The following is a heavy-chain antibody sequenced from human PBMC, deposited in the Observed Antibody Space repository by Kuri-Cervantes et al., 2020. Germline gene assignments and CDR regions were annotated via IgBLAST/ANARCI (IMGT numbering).Heavy chain of an antibody. V-gene: IGHV1-46*01. D-gene: IGHD6-13*01. J-gene: IGHJ4*02. CDR1: GHTFRNYF. CDR3: AGIAAAGYDY. Sequence: ASVKVSCKASGHTFRNYFTHWVRQAPGQGLEWMEIINPRGGSITYAQKFQGRVTITADESTSTAYMELSSLRSDDTAVYYCAGIAAAGYDYWGQGTLVTVSS. CDR2: INPRGGSI.